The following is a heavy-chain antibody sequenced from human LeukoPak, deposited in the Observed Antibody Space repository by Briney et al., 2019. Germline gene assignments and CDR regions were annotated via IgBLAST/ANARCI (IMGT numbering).Heavy chain of an antibody. CDR3: TREEGGTTVDY. CDR2: IYYSGST. D-gene: IGHD1-1*01. V-gene: IGHV4-39*07. CDR1: GGSISSSSYY. Sequence: SETLSLTCTVSGGSISSSSYYWGWIRQPPGKGLEWIGSIYYSGSTYYNPSLKSRVTISQDTSKNQFSLKVSSVTAADAAAYYCTREEGGTTVDYWGQGTLVTVSS. J-gene: IGHJ4*02.